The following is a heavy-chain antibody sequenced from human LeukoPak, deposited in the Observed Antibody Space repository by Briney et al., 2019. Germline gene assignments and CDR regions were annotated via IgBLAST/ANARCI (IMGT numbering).Heavy chain of an antibody. Sequence: GRPLRLPCAPSGLPFRSFPMHWVRQTPGKGLEGVATISSDGSNYFYTDSVNGRFTISRDNSKNTLYLQMNSLRAEDTAVYYCARDQKPYGIVAAGNFEYWGQGTLVTVSS. D-gene: IGHD6-13*01. CDR1: GLPFRSFP. V-gene: IGHV3-30-3*01. CDR2: ISSDGSNY. CDR3: ARDQKPYGIVAAGNFEY. J-gene: IGHJ4*02.